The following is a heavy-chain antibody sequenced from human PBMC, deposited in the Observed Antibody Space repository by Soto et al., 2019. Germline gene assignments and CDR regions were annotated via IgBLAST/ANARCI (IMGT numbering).Heavy chain of an antibody. CDR1: GYTFTSYG. D-gene: IGHD4-17*01. CDR2: ISAYNGNT. CDR3: ARDSGGYDYGDYGVDY. J-gene: IGHJ4*02. V-gene: IGHV1-18*01. Sequence: QVQLVQSGAEVKKPGASVKVSCKASGYTFTSYGISWVRQAPGQGLEWMGWISAYNGNTNYAQKLQGRVTMPTDTSTSTAYMELRSLRSDDTAVYYCARDSGGYDYGDYGVDYWGQGALVTVSS.